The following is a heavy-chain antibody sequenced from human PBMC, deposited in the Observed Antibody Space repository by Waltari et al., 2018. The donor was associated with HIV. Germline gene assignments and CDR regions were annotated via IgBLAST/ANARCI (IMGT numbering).Heavy chain of an antibody. CDR2: TRNKANSYIT. Sequence: EVQLVESGGGLVQPGGSLRLSCAAPGFTFSDHYMDWVRQAPGKGLEWVGRTRNKANSYITQYAASVKGRFTISRDDSKNSLYLQMNRLKTEDTAVYYCAREWSLDTAMVHWYFDLWGRGTLVTVSS. D-gene: IGHD5-18*01. V-gene: IGHV3-72*01. J-gene: IGHJ2*01. CDR3: AREWSLDTAMVHWYFDL. CDR1: GFTFSDHY.